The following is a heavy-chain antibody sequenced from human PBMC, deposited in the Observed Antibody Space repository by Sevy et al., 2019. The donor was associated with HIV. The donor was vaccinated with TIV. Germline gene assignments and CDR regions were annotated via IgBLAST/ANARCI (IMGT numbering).Heavy chain of an antibody. J-gene: IGHJ6*02. CDR3: ARDQCYEISTGLYAMDV. V-gene: IGHV4-61*01. Sequence: SETLSLTCSVSTMSVSSANDYWTWIRQAPGKGLEWIGNVYYFGSTNYNPSLKGRVTISLDTSKSQFSLKLTSVTPADTAVYYCARDQCYEISTGLYAMDVWGQGTTVTVSS. CDR1: TMSVSSANDY. D-gene: IGHD3-9*01. CDR2: VYYFGST.